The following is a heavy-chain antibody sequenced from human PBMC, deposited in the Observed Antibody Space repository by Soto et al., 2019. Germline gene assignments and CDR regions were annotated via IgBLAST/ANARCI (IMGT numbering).Heavy chain of an antibody. V-gene: IGHV1-2*02. J-gene: IGHJ6*02. D-gene: IGHD1-26*01. CDR2: INPNSGGT. Sequence: ASVKVSCKASGYTFTGYYMHWVRQAPGQGLEWMGWINPNSGGTNYAQKFQGRVTMTRDTSISTAYMELSRLRSDDTAVYYCARAKGTAEVGGMAVWGQGTTVTVSS. CDR3: ARAKGTAEVGGMAV. CDR1: GYTFTGYY.